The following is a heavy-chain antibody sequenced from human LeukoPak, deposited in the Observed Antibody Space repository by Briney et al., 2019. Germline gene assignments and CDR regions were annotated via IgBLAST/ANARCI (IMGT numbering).Heavy chain of an antibody. CDR3: ARHVGNSGSGSYLTYFDY. Sequence: ASETLSLTCTVSGGSISSYYWSWIRQPPGKGLEWIGHIYYSGSTHYSPSLKSRVTISVDTSKNQFSLKLSSVTAADTAVYYCARHVGNSGSGSYLTYFDYWGQGTLVTVSS. CDR2: IYYSGST. CDR1: GGSISSYY. J-gene: IGHJ4*02. D-gene: IGHD3-10*01. V-gene: IGHV4-59*08.